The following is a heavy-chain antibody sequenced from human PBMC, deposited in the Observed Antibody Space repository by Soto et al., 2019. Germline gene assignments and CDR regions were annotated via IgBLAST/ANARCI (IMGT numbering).Heavy chain of an antibody. CDR3: ARGPSSSWTLDP. CDR1: GGSVSSGSYY. CDR2: IYYSGST. V-gene: IGHV4-61*01. Sequence: SETLSLTCTASGGSVSSGSYYWSWIRQPPGKGLEWIGYIYYSGSTNYNPSLKSQVTISVDTSKNQFSLKLSSVTAADTAVYYCARGPSSSWTLDPWGQGTLVTVSS. D-gene: IGHD6-13*01. J-gene: IGHJ5*02.